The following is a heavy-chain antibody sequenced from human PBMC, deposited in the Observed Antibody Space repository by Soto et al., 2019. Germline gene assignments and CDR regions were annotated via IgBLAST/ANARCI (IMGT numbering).Heavy chain of an antibody. CDR2: INHSGST. J-gene: IGHJ4*02. Sequence: VXLXQWGAGLLKPSETLSLTCAVYGGSFSGYYWNWIRQPPGKGLEWIGEINHSGSTNYNPSLKSRVTLSVDTSKNQFSLKLSSVTAADTAVYYCARGWGRIFDYWGQGTLVTVSS. CDR3: ARGWGRIFDY. D-gene: IGHD7-27*01. CDR1: GGSFSGYY. V-gene: IGHV4-34*01.